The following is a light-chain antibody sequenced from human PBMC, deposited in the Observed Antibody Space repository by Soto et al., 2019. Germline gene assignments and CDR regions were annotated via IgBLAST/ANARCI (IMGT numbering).Light chain of an antibody. CDR2: EVS. V-gene: IGLV2-14*01. CDR1: SSDIGGYNY. CDR3: SSYTSSSTRV. Sequence: QSALTQPASVSGSPGQSITISCTGTSSDIGGYNYVSWYQQHPGEAPKLMIYEVSNRPSGVSNRFSGSKSGNTASLTISGLQAEDEADYYCSSYTSSSTRVFGGGTMLTVL. J-gene: IGLJ2*01.